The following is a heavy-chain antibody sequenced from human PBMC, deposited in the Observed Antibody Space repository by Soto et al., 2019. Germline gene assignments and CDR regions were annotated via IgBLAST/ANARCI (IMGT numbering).Heavy chain of an antibody. V-gene: IGHV4-39*01. CDR1: GGSISSSSYY. D-gene: IGHD3-10*01. CDR3: ARHGLLWFGERDAFDI. J-gene: IGHJ3*02. Sequence: PSETLSLTCTVSGGSISSSSYYWGWIRQPPXKGLEWIGSIYYSGSTYYNPSLKSRVTISVDTSKNQFSLKLSSVTAADTAVYYCARHGLLWFGERDAFDIWGQGTMVTVSS. CDR2: IYYSGST.